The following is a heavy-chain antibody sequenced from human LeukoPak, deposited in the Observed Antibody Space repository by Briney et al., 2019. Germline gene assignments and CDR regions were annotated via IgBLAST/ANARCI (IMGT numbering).Heavy chain of an antibody. CDR2: IWYDGSNK. CDR3: ASSSWYALDY. CDR1: GFTFSSYG. V-gene: IGHV3-33*01. J-gene: IGHJ4*02. D-gene: IGHD6-13*01. Sequence: GRSLRLSCAASGFTFSSYGMHWVRQAPGKGLEWVAVIWYDGSNKYYADSVKGRFTISRDNSKNTLYLQMNSLRAEDTAIYYCASSSWYALDYWGQGTLVTVSS.